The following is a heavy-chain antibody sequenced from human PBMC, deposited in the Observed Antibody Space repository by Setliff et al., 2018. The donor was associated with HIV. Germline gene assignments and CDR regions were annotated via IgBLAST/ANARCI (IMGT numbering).Heavy chain of an antibody. CDR2: IHTSGST. V-gene: IGHV4-4*08. CDR3: ARAPTGELDF. CDR1: GDSMSGYY. Sequence: TSETLSLTCAVSGDSMSGYYWSWIRQSPGKKLEWIGYIHTSGSTNYSPSLKSRVTISLDTSNDRFSLRLSSVTAADTAVYYCARAPTGELDFWGQGTLVTVSS. J-gene: IGHJ4*02. D-gene: IGHD7-27*01.